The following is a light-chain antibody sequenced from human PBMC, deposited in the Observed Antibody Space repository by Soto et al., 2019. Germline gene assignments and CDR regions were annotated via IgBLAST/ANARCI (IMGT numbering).Light chain of an antibody. CDR1: QSVSID. Sequence: IVMTQSPATLSLSPGERATLSCRASQSVSIDLAWYQQKPGQAPRLLVYGASSRATGIPDRFSGSGSGTEFTLTISRLEPEDFEVYYCQEYGSSLRTFGQGTKVDIK. CDR3: QEYGSSLRT. J-gene: IGKJ1*01. V-gene: IGKV3-20*01. CDR2: GAS.